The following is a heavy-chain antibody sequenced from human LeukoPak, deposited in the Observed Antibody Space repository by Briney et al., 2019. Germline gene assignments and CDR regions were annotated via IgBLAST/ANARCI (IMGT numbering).Heavy chain of an antibody. J-gene: IGHJ4*02. CDR3: VKGYYYDSSGYYQHFDH. V-gene: IGHV3-64D*09. Sequence: PGGSLRLSCSASGFTFSNYAMHWVRQAPGKGLDYVSTISGNGGSTYHADSVKGRITISRDNSKNTLYLQMSSLRVEDTAVYYCVKGYYYDSSGYYQHFDHWGQGTLVTVSS. D-gene: IGHD3-22*01. CDR1: GFTFSNYA. CDR2: ISGNGGST.